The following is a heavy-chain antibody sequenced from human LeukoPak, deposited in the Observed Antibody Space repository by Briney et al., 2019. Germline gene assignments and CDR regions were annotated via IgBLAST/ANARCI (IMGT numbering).Heavy chain of an antibody. CDR1: GYTFTSYY. D-gene: IGHD3-3*01. CDR2: INTNTGNP. J-gene: IGHJ6*03. Sequence: ASVKVSCKASGYTFTSYYMHWVRQAPGQGLEWMGWINTNTGNPTYAQGFTGRFVFSLDTSVSTAYLQISSLKAEDTAVYYCARERDYDFWSGYFPYYYYYYMDVWGKGTTVTVSS. V-gene: IGHV7-4-1*02. CDR3: ARERDYDFWSGYFPYYYYYYMDV.